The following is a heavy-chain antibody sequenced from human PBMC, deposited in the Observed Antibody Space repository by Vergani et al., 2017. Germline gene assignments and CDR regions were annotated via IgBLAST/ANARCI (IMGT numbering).Heavy chain of an antibody. J-gene: IGHJ4*01. D-gene: IGHD2-15*01. Sequence: VELLESGGGLAQPGGSLRVSCSASGFRVTTYYMSWVRQAPGKGLEWVSGIKSDGRTSYAESVRGRFTISRDTSRNAVYLQMNILRVEDTGVYYCTRIDCSGTTCYGHYFDLWGHGILVTVSS. V-gene: IGHV3-66*02. CDR2: IKSDGRT. CDR3: TRIDCSGTTCYGHYFDL. CDR1: GFRVTTYY.